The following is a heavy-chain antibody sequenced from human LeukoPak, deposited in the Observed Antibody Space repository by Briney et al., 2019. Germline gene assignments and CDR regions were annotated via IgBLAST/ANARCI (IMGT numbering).Heavy chain of an antibody. V-gene: IGHV3-74*01. Sequence: PGGSLRLSCAASGFTFSGYWMHWVRQAPGKGLVWVSRINSDGSSTTYADSVKGRFTISRENATNTVFLQMNSLRAEDTAVYYCARVLFYGSGNYYFDYWGQGTLVTVSS. D-gene: IGHD3-10*01. CDR3: ARVLFYGSGNYYFDY. J-gene: IGHJ4*02. CDR2: INSDGSST. CDR1: GFTFSGYW.